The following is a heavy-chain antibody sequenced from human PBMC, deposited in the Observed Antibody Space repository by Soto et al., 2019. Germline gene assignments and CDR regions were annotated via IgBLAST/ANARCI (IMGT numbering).Heavy chain of an antibody. Sequence: HPGGSLRLSCAASGFTFSTLEMNWVRQAPGKGLEWVSYITSRGDTQYYADSVKGRFTISRDNARNSLYLQMNSLRREDTAAYYCATTLPYCRNGVCHRDWGQGTQVTVSS. V-gene: IGHV3-48*03. CDR1: GFTFSTLE. J-gene: IGHJ4*02. CDR3: ATTLPYCRNGVCHRD. CDR2: ITSRGDTQ. D-gene: IGHD2-8*01.